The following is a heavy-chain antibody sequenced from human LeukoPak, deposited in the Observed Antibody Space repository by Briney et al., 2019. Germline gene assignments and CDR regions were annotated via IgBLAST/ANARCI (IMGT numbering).Heavy chain of an antibody. V-gene: IGHV4-59*12. CDR1: GGSISSYY. J-gene: IGHJ6*03. CDR3: ARGVRGYSYGLGYYYYMDV. CDR2: IYYSGST. D-gene: IGHD5-18*01. Sequence: SETLSLTCTVSGGSISSYYWSWLRQPPGKGLEWIGYIYYSGSTNYNPSLKSRVTISVDTSKNQFSLKLSSVTAADTAVYYCARGVRGYSYGLGYYYYMDVWGKGTTVTVSS.